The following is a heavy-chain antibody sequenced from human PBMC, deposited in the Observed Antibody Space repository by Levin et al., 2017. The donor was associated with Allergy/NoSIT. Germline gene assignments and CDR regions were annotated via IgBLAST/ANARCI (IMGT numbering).Heavy chain of an antibody. CDR1: GDSISSSNW. V-gene: IGHV4-4*02. CDR3: AQHSIAVAGFPSLDN. Sequence: SETLSLTCAVSGDSISSSNWWSWVRQPPGKGLEWIGEIYYNGNSNHNVSLKSRVTISVDRSKNQFSLRLTSVTAADTAVYYCAQHSIAVAGFPSLDNWGQGTLVTVSS. J-gene: IGHJ4*02. CDR2: IYYNGNS. D-gene: IGHD6-19*01.